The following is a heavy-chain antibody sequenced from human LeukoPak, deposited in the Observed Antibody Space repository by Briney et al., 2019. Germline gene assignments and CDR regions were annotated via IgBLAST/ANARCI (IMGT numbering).Heavy chain of an antibody. J-gene: IGHJ6*03. D-gene: IGHD2-2*01. CDR3: ARSLGTSQNYYYYMDV. V-gene: IGHV4-34*01. CDR2: INHSGST. Sequence: SETLSLTCAVYGGSFSGYYWSWTRQPPGKGLEWIGEINHSGSTNYNPSLKSRVTISVDTSKNQFSLKLSSVTAADTAVYYCARSLGTSQNYYYYMDVWGKGTTVTVSS. CDR1: GGSFSGYY.